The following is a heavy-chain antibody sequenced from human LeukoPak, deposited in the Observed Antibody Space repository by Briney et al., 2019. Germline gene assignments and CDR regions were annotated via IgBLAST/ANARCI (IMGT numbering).Heavy chain of an antibody. CDR1: GSTFRDYA. D-gene: IGHD3-3*01. V-gene: IGHV3-21*01. J-gene: IGHJ4*02. Sequence: GGSLRLSCPASGSTFRDYAVNWVRPAPGKGLEWLSSIISSSRSMFYADSVRGRFTISRDNAKKSLYLQMDNLRAEDRAVYFCGVAASSASDFDHWGRGTLVTVSS. CDR2: IISSSRSM. CDR3: GVAASSASDFDH.